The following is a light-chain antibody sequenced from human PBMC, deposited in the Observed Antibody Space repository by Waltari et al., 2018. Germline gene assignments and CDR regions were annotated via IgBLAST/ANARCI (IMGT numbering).Light chain of an antibody. Sequence: DIQMTQSPSTLSESVGDRVTITCRASQSISSWFAWYQQKPGKAPKLLIYKASSLESGVPSRFSGSGSGTEFTLTISSLQPDDFATYYCQQYNSYSWTFGQWAKVEIK. CDR1: QSISSW. V-gene: IGKV1-5*03. CDR2: KAS. J-gene: IGKJ1*01. CDR3: QQYNSYSWT.